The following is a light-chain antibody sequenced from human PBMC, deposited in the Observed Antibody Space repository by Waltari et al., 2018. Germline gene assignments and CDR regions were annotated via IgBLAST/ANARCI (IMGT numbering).Light chain of an antibody. J-gene: IGKJ1*01. Sequence: DIQMTQSPSTLSASVGDRVTITCRASQSISSWLAWYQQKPGKAPKLLIYDASSLESRVPSRFSGSGSGTEFTLTISSLQPDDVATYYCQQETFGQGTKVEIK. V-gene: IGKV1-5*01. CDR2: DAS. CDR3: QQET. CDR1: QSISSW.